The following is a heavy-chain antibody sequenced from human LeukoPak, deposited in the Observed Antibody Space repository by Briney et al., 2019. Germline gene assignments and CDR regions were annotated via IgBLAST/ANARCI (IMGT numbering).Heavy chain of an antibody. J-gene: IGHJ4*02. CDR1: GFTFSSYS. V-gene: IGHV3-48*04. Sequence: PGGSLRLSCAASGFTFSSYSMNWVRQAPGKGLEWLSYISDSGRTIYYADSVNGRFTISRDNGKNSVYLQMNSLRVEDTAIYFCARGSHYFDFWGQGTLVTVSS. CDR3: ARGSHYFDF. CDR2: ISDSGRTI.